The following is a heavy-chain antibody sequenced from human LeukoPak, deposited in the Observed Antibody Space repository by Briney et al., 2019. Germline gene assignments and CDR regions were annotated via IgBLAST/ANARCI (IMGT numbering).Heavy chain of an antibody. D-gene: IGHD6-13*01. J-gene: IGHJ6*02. CDR2: ISAYNGNT. CDR3: ARDGAGSSSWLIYYYYGMDV. V-gene: IGHV1-18*01. CDR1: GYTFTSYG. Sequence: GASVKVSCKASGYTFTSYGISWVRQAPGQGLEWMGWISAYNGNTNYAQKLQGRGTMTTDTSTSTAYMELRSLRSDDTAVYYCARDGAGSSSWLIYYYYGMDVWGQGTTVTVSS.